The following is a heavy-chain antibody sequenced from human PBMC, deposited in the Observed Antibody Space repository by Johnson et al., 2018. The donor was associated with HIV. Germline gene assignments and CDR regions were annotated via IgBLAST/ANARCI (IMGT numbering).Heavy chain of an antibody. V-gene: IGHV3-66*01. CDR3: ARDAHRTDDAFDI. CDR2: IYSGGST. J-gene: IGHJ3*02. CDR1: GFTFDDYT. D-gene: IGHD1-14*01. Sequence: VQLVESGGGVVQPGRSLRLSCAASGFTFDDYTMHWVRQAPGKGLEWVSVIYSGGSTFNAHSVKGRFTISRDNSENTVYLQMNSLRAEDTAVYYCARDAHRTDDAFDIWGQGTMVTVSS.